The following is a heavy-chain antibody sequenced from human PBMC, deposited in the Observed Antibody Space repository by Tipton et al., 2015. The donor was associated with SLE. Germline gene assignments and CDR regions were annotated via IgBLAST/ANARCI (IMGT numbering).Heavy chain of an antibody. CDR1: GGSIRSFY. Sequence: TLSLTCTVSGGSIRSFYWSWIRQPPGKALEWIGSWYHLERTYFNPTLESRVSISAETSKNQFSLRLTSVTAADTAVYYCARTLGAIAHTVYDAFDIWGQGKMVTVSS. CDR2: WYHLERT. V-gene: IGHV4-59*01. CDR3: ARTLGAIAHTVYDAFDI. D-gene: IGHD1-26*01. J-gene: IGHJ3*02.